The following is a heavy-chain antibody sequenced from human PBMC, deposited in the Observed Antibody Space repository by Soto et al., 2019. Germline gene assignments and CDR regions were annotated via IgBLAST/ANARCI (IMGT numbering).Heavy chain of an antibody. D-gene: IGHD3-22*01. V-gene: IGHV4-59*01. J-gene: IGHJ6*02. CDR3: ARDVSDDSSGYYYYGMDV. CDR1: GGSISSYY. Sequence: PAETLSLTCTVSGGSISSYYWGWIRQPPGKGLEWIGYIYYSGSTNYNPSLKSRVTISVDTSKNQFSLKLSSVTAADTAVYYCARDVSDDSSGYYYYGMDVWGQGTTVTVSS. CDR2: IYYSGST.